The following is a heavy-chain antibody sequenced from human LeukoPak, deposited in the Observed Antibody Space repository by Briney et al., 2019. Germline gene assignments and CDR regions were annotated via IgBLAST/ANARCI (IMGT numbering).Heavy chain of an antibody. CDR3: ARSEGIYYYYKDV. CDR1: GYSISSGYY. V-gene: IGHV4-38-2*01. CDR2: IYHSGST. Sequence: SETLSLTCAVSGYSISSGYYWGWIRQPPGKGLEWIGSIYHSGSTYYNPSLKSRVTISVDTSKNQFSLKLSSVTAADTAVYYCARSEGIYYYYKDVWGRGTTVTVSS. J-gene: IGHJ6*03.